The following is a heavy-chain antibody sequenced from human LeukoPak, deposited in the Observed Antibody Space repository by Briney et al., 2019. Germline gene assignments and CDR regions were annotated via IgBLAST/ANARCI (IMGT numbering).Heavy chain of an antibody. CDR2: IYYTANT. Sequence: SETLSLTCTVSGGSISSSSYYWGWIRQPPGKGLEWIGSIYYTANTYYNSSLKSRVTVSVDTSKNQFSLKLSSVTAADSAVYYCARRDHYDSSGYFDYWGQGTLVTVSS. CDR3: ARRDHYDSSGYFDY. V-gene: IGHV4-39*01. CDR1: GGSISSSSYY. J-gene: IGHJ4*02. D-gene: IGHD3-22*01.